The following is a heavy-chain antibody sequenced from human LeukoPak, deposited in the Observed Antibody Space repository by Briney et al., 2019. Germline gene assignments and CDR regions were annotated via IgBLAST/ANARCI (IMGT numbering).Heavy chain of an antibody. Sequence: ASVKVPCKASGYTFTSYGISWVRQAPGQGLEWMGWISAYNGNTNYAQKLQGRVTMTTDTSTSTAYMELRSLRSDDTAVYYCARVPYSSGLDYFDYWGQGTLVTVSS. CDR2: ISAYNGNT. D-gene: IGHD2-15*01. CDR1: GYTFTSYG. J-gene: IGHJ4*02. V-gene: IGHV1-18*01. CDR3: ARVPYSSGLDYFDY.